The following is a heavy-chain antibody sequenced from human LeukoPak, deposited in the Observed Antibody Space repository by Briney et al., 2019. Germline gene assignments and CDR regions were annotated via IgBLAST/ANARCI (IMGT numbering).Heavy chain of an antibody. J-gene: IGHJ4*02. V-gene: IGHV4-4*07. D-gene: IGHD2-8*01. CDR2: IQSSGST. Sequence: SETLSLTCTVSGGSISSYYWSWVRQPAGKGLEWIGRIQSSGSTNHNPSLKSRVTMSVETSKFQFSLKLSSVTAADTAVYYCARGVSPLDYWGQGTLVTVSS. CDR1: GGSISSYY. CDR3: ARGVSPLDY.